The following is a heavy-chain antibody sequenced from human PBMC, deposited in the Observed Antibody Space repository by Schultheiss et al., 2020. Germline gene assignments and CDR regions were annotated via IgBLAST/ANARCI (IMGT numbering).Heavy chain of an antibody. V-gene: IGHV4-61*08. CDR1: GGSISSGGYY. Sequence: SQTLSLTCTVSGGSISSGGYYWSWIRQHPGKGLEWIGYIYYSGSTNYNPSLKSRVTISVDTSKNQFSLKLSSVTAADTAVYYCARDCGGDCFYYYYGMDVWGQGTTVTVS. J-gene: IGHJ6*02. D-gene: IGHD2-21*02. CDR3: ARDCGGDCFYYYYGMDV. CDR2: IYYSGST.